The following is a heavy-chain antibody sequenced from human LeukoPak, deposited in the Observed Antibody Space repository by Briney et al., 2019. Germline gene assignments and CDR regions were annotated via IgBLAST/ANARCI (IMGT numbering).Heavy chain of an antibody. J-gene: IGHJ4*02. V-gene: IGHV5-51*01. CDR3: ARGHSDTSGYYSY. Sequence: GESLKISCKGSGYSFTTYWIGWVRQVPGKGLEWGGIIYSGDSDARYSPFFQGQVTISADNSISTAYLHWSSLKASDTAMYYCARGHSDTSGYYSYWGQGTLVTVSS. CDR2: IYSGDSDA. D-gene: IGHD3-22*01. CDR1: GYSFTTYW.